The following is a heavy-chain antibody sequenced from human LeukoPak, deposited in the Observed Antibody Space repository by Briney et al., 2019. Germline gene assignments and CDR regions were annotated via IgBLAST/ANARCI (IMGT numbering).Heavy chain of an antibody. Sequence: GGSLRLSCAASGLNFSSRWMNWVRQAPGQGLEWVASIKEDGSEKHYVDSVKGRFTISRDNGKNSLYLQMSSLRAEDTAVYYCARDSGWWRFDFWGQGTLVTVPS. CDR2: IKEDGSEK. CDR1: GLNFSSRW. J-gene: IGHJ4*02. D-gene: IGHD6-13*01. V-gene: IGHV3-7*03. CDR3: ARDSGWWRFDF.